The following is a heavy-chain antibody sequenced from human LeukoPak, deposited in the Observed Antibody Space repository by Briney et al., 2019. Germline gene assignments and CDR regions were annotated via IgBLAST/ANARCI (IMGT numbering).Heavy chain of an antibody. Sequence: SETLSLTCTVSGYSISSGYYWGWIRQPPGKGLEWIGSIYYSGSTYYNPSLKSRVTISVDTSKNQFSLKLTSVTAADTAVYYCARGRYFDGPFDYWGQGTLVTVSS. D-gene: IGHD3-9*01. J-gene: IGHJ4*02. V-gene: IGHV4-38-2*02. CDR1: GYSISSGYY. CDR2: IYYSGST. CDR3: ARGRYFDGPFDY.